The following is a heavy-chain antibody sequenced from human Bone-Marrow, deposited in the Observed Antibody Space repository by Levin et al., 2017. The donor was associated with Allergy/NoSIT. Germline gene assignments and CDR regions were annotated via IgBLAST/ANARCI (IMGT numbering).Heavy chain of an antibody. V-gene: IGHV3-30-3*01. CDR1: GFTFSSYA. J-gene: IGHJ4*02. CDR3: ARVSSSGMWFGELFDY. CDR2: ISYDGSNK. Sequence: GGSLRLSCAASGFTFSSYAMHWVRQAPGKGLEWVAVISYDGSNKYYADSVKGRFTISRDNPKNTLYLQMNSLRAEDTAVYYCARVSSSGMWFGELFDYWGQGTLVTVSS. D-gene: IGHD3-10*01.